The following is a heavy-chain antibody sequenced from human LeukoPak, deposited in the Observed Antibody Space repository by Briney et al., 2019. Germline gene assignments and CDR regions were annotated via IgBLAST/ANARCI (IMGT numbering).Heavy chain of an antibody. D-gene: IGHD6-19*01. CDR2: ISAYNGNT. CDR1: GYTFTSYG. CDR3: ARDEWLADAFDI. V-gene: IGHV1-18*01. Sequence: ASVKVSCKASGYTFTSYGISWVRQAPGQGLEWMGWISAYNGNTNYAQKLQGRVTKTTDTSTSTAYMELRSLRSDDTAVYCCARDEWLADAFDIWGQGTMVTVSS. J-gene: IGHJ3*02.